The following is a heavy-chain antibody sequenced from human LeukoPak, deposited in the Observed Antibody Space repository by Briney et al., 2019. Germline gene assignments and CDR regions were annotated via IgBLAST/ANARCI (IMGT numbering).Heavy chain of an antibody. CDR2: MNQRGSM. D-gene: IGHD1-7*01. J-gene: IGHJ3*02. Sequence: SETLSLTCDVYGASFTGYYWSWIRQSPGKGLEWIGEMNQRGSMNYNPSLKSRVTISVDASKNQFSLKVNSVTAADTAIYYCARVGYNWNLWFDTWGQGTKVTVSS. CDR3: ARVGYNWNLWFDT. CDR1: GASFTGYY. V-gene: IGHV4-34*01.